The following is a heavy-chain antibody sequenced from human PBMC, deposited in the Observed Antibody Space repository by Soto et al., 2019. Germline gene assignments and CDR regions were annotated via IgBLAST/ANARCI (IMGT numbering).Heavy chain of an antibody. V-gene: IGHV4-4*07. CDR3: ARVRVRGVIKVHYYGMDV. CDR1: GGSISSYY. CDR2: IYTSGST. D-gene: IGHD3-10*01. J-gene: IGHJ6*02. Sequence: PSETLSLTCTVSGGSISSYYWSWIRQPAGKGLEWIGRIYTSGSTNYNPSLKSRVTMSVDTSKDQFSLKLSSVTAADTAVYYCARVRVRGVIKVHYYGMDVWGQGTTVTVS.